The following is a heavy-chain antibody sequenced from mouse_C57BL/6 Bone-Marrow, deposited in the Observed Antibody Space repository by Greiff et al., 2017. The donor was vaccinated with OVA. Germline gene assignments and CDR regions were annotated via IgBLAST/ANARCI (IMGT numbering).Heavy chain of an antibody. J-gene: IGHJ3*01. D-gene: IGHD2-3*01. Sequence: EVMLVESGGGLVQPGGSLSLSCAASGFTFSSYTMSWVRQTPEKRLEWIATISGGGGNTYYPDSVKGRFTLSRDNAKNTLYLQMSSLRSEDTALYYCAKIYDVDYWFAYWGQGTLVTVSA. CDR3: AKIYDVDYWFAY. CDR1: GFTFSSYT. CDR2: ISGGGGNT. V-gene: IGHV5-9*01.